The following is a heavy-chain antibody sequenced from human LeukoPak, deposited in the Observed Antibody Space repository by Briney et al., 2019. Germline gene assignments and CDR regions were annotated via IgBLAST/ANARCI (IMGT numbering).Heavy chain of an antibody. CDR1: GGSFSGYY. CDR3: ARGIPGIAAAGTIWLYPLHVNWFDP. CDR2: INHSGST. Sequence: SETLSLTCAVYGGSFSGYYWSWIRQPPGKGLEWIGEINHSGSTNYNPSLKSRVTISVDTSKNQFSLKLSSVTAADTAVYYCARGIPGIAAAGTIWLYPLHVNWFDPWGQGTLVTVSS. J-gene: IGHJ5*02. V-gene: IGHV4-34*01. D-gene: IGHD6-13*01.